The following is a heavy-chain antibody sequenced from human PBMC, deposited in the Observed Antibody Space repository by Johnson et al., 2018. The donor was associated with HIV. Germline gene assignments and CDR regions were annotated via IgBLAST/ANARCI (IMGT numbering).Heavy chain of an antibody. CDR2: ISYDGSNK. J-gene: IGHJ3*02. D-gene: IGHD3-10*01. V-gene: IGHV3-30*04. Sequence: QVQLVESGGGVVQPGRSLRLSCAASGFTFSNYAMHWVRQAPGKGLEWVAVISYDGSNKYYADSVKGRFTISRDNAKKSLFLQMNSLRAEDTAVYYCARASYYYGSADIWGQGTMVTVSS. CDR1: GFTFSNYA. CDR3: ARASYYYGSADI.